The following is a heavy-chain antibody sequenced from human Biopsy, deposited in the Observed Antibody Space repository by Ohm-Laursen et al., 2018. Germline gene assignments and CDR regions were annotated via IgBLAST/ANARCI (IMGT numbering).Heavy chain of an antibody. D-gene: IGHD1-26*01. V-gene: IGHV4-34*01. J-gene: IGHJ5*02. Sequence: GTLSLTCAVYGGSFSGYYWSWTRQPPGKGLEWIGEINHSGSTNFNPSFKSRVTISVDTSKNQFSLKLSSVTAADTAVYYCAVKSYFSTSFDPWGQGTLVTVSS. CDR1: GGSFSGYY. CDR3: AVKSYFSTSFDP. CDR2: INHSGST.